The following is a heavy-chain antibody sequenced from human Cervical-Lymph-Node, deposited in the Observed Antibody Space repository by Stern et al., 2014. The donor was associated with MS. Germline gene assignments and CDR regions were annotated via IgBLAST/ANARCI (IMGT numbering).Heavy chain of an antibody. CDR2: ISGSGGST. Sequence: EMQLVESGGGLVQPGGSLRLSCAASGFTFSSFAMSWVRQAPGKGLEWVSAISGSGGSTYYADSVKGRFTISRDNSKNTLYLQMNSRRAEDTAVYYCAKDEGYSGYDPLDYWGQGTLVTVSS. D-gene: IGHD5-12*01. CDR1: GFTFSSFA. J-gene: IGHJ4*02. CDR3: AKDEGYSGYDPLDY. V-gene: IGHV3-23*04.